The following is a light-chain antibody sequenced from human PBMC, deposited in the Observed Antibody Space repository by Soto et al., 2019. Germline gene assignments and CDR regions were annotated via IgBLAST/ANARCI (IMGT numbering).Light chain of an antibody. V-gene: IGKV1-39*01. J-gene: IGKJ1*01. CDR2: AAS. CDR3: QQSYSAWT. CDR1: QSISSY. Sequence: DIQMTQSPSSLSASIGDRVTITCRASQSISSYLNWYQQKPGIAPKLLIYAASSLQSGVPSRFSGSGSGTEFTLTISSLQPEDFATYYCQQSYSAWTFGQGTKVEIK.